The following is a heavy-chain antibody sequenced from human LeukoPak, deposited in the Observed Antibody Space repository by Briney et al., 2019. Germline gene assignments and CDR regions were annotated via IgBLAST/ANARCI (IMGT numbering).Heavy chain of an antibody. D-gene: IGHD3-9*01. CDR2: ISAYNGNT. J-gene: IGHJ4*02. CDR1: GYTFTSYG. V-gene: IGHV1-18*01. CDR3: ARETPYYDILTGYCNPSFDY. Sequence: ASVKVSCKASGYTFTSYGISWVRQAPGQGLEWMGWISAYNGNTNYAQKLQGRVTMTTDTSTSTAYMELRSLRSDDTAVYYCARETPYYDILTGYCNPSFDYWGQGTLVTVSS.